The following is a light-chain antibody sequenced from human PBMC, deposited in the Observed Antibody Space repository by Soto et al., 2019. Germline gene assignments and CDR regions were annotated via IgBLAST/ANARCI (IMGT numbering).Light chain of an antibody. J-gene: IGLJ2*01. CDR3: CSYTSLSTVV. Sequence: QSVLTQPASVSGSPGQSITISCTGTSSDVGGYNHVSWYQHSPGKAPKLILFAVSDRPSGASHRFSGSKSGNTASLTISGLQAEDEADYYCCSYTSLSTVVFGGGTQLTVL. CDR1: SSDVGGYNH. V-gene: IGLV2-14*01. CDR2: AVS.